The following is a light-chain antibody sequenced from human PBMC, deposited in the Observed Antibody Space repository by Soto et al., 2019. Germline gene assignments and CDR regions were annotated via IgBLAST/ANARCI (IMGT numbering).Light chain of an antibody. CDR3: QQYGSLTWT. CDR2: GAS. CDR1: QSVSNNY. V-gene: IGKV3-20*01. J-gene: IGKJ1*01. Sequence: EIVLTKSPGTLSLSPGERATLSCRASQSVSNNYLAWYQQKPGQAPRPLISGASRRATGVPDRFSGSGSGTDFTLTISRLEPEDFAVYYCQQYGSLTWTCGQGTRWIS.